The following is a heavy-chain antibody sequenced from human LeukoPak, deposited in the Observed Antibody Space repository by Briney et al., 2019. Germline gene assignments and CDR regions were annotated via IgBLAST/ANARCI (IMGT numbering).Heavy chain of an antibody. V-gene: IGHV3-30*02. CDR3: ARQRIDIVGGPNAFDI. CDR2: IRYDGTNK. CDR1: GFTFSTYG. J-gene: IGHJ3*02. D-gene: IGHD1-26*01. Sequence: PGGSLRLSCAASGFTFSTYGMHWVRQAPGKGLEWVAFIRYDGTNKYYADSVKGRFTISRDNAKNSLYLQMNSLRAEDTAVYYCARQRIDIVGGPNAFDIWGQGTMVTVSS.